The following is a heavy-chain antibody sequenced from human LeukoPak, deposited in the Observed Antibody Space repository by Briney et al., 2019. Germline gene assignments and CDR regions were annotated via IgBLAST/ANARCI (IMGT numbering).Heavy chain of an antibody. J-gene: IGHJ4*02. V-gene: IGHV1-69*13. CDR1: GGTFSSYA. Sequence: SVKVSCKASGGTFSSYAISWVRQAPGQGLEWMGGIIPIFGTANYAQKFQGRVTITADESTSTAYMELSSLRSEDTAVYYCASLGYCSSTSCYRGNDYWGQGTLVTVSS. D-gene: IGHD2-2*01. CDR3: ASLGYCSSTSCYRGNDY. CDR2: IIPIFGTA.